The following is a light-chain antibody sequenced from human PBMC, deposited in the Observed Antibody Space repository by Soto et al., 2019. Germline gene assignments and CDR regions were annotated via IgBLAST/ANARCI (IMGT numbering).Light chain of an antibody. Sequence: EIVLTQSPATLSLSPGERATLTCRASESVSNFFVCYQHKPGQAARVLIYDAAIRAAGGPARFSGSGSWTDFSLTISSLEAEDVAIYYCQQRSIWPPWTFGQGTKVDIK. V-gene: IGKV3-11*01. CDR3: QQRSIWPPWT. CDR2: DAA. CDR1: ESVSNF. J-gene: IGKJ1*01.